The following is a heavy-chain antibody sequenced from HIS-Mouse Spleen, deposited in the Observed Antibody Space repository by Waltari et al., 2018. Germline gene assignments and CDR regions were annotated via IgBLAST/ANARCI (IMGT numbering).Heavy chain of an antibody. J-gene: IGHJ2*01. CDR3: AREIPYSSSWYDWYFDL. D-gene: IGHD6-13*01. Sequence: QLQLQESGPGLVKPSETLSLTCTVSGGSISSSSYYWGWIRQPPGKGLEWIGSIYYSGSTYNNPSPKSRVTISVDTSKNQFSLKLSSVTAAATAVYYCAREIPYSSSWYDWYFDLWGRGTLVTVSS. CDR2: IYYSGST. CDR1: GGSISSSSYY. V-gene: IGHV4-39*07.